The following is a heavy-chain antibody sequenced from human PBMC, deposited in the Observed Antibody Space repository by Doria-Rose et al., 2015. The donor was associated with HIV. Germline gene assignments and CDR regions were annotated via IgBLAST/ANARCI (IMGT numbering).Heavy chain of an antibody. V-gene: IGHV2-26*01. CDR3: ARIKSSRWYHKYYFDF. CDR1: GVSLSSPGMG. Sequence: QITLKVSGPVLVKPTETLTLTCTVSGVSLSSPGMGVSCIRQPPGKALEWLANIFSDDERSYKTSLKSRLTISRGTSKSQVVLTMTDMDPVDTATYYCARIKSSRWYHKYYFDFWGQGALVIVSA. CDR2: IFSDDER. D-gene: IGHD6-13*01. J-gene: IGHJ4*02.